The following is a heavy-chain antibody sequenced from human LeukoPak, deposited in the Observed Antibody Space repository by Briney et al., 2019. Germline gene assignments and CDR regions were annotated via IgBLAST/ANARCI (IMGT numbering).Heavy chain of an antibody. CDR2: IYYSGST. CDR3: ASITIFGVVPNPSDY. J-gene: IGHJ4*02. V-gene: IGHV4-39*01. Sequence: KPSENLSLNRTVSGGSISSSSYYWGWIRQPPGKGLEWIGSIYYSGSTYYNPSLKSRVTISVDTSKNQFSLKLSSVTAADTAVCYCASITIFGVVPNPSDYWGQGTLVTVSS. CDR1: GGSISSSSYY. D-gene: IGHD3-3*01.